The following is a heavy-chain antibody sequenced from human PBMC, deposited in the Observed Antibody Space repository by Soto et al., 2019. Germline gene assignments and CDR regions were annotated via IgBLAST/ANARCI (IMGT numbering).Heavy chain of an antibody. CDR3: ARRGSS. D-gene: IGHD2-2*01. J-gene: IGHJ3*01. CDR1: GFTFDDYG. V-gene: IGHV3-9*01. Sequence: SLRLSCGASGFTFDDYGMHWVRQAPGKGLEWVSSISWNSGRIGYADSVKGRFTIFRDNVKNSLYLQMNSLRAEDTAVYYCARRGSSWGQGTMVTVSS. CDR2: ISWNSGRI.